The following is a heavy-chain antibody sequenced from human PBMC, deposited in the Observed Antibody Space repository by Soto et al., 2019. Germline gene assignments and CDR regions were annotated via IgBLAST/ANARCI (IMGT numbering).Heavy chain of an antibody. D-gene: IGHD4-17*01. CDR1: GFTFNSYS. J-gene: IGHJ4*02. Sequence: PGGSLRLSCAVSGFTFNSYSMNWVRQAPGKGLEWVSSISSFSNYMYYTDSVKGRFTISRDNARNSLYLQMNSLRAEDTAVYYCARAFGDYPPDYFDYWGQGTLVTVS. V-gene: IGHV3-21*04. CDR3: ARAFGDYPPDYFDY. CDR2: ISSFSNYM.